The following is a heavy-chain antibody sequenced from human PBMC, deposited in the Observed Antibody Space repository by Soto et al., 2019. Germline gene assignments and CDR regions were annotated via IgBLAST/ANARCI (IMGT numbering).Heavy chain of an antibody. Sequence: QLQLQESGPGLVKPSETLSLTCTVSGGSISSSSYYWGWLRQPPGKGREWIGSIYYSGSTYYNPSRKSRVTLCIATSNNQFSPKLSSVTAADTASYYSARHAGRSSGFTDYWGQGTLVTVSS. V-gene: IGHV4-39*01. CDR1: GGSISSSSYY. D-gene: IGHD6-19*01. CDR2: IYYSGST. J-gene: IGHJ4*02. CDR3: ARHAGRSSGFTDY.